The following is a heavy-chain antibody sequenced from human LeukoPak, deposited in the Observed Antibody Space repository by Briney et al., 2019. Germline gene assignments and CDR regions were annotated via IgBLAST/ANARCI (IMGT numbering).Heavy chain of an antibody. CDR1: GGSISSYY. CDR3: ARLGMNILTGYAWFDP. J-gene: IGHJ5*02. D-gene: IGHD3-9*01. Sequence: SETLSLTCTVSGGSISSYYWSWIRQPPGKGLWWMGYIYYSGSTNYNPSLKSRVTISVDTSKNQFSLKLSSVTAADTAVYYCARLGMNILTGYAWFDPWGQGTLVTVSS. CDR2: IYYSGST. V-gene: IGHV4-59*08.